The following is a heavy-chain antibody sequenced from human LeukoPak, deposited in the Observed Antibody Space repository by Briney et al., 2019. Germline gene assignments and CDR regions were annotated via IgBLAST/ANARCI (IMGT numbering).Heavy chain of an antibody. J-gene: IGHJ6*03. V-gene: IGHV3-13*01. Sequence: GGSLRLSCAASGITFSSYDMHWVRQATGKGLEWVSAIGTAGDTYYPGSVKGRFTISRDDAKNLLYLQMNSLSADDTALYFCARRVPVTKSYYYYYMDVWGKGTAVIVSS. D-gene: IGHD2-8*01. CDR3: ARRVPVTKSYYYYYMDV. CDR1: GITFSSYD. CDR2: IGTAGDT.